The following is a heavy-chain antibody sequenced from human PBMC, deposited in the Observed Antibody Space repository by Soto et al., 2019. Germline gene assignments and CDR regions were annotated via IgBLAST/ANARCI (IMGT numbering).Heavy chain of an antibody. D-gene: IGHD6-13*01. CDR1: GGSFSGYY. CDR2: INHRGST. CDR3: ARAGELEWAAAAA. J-gene: IGHJ4*02. V-gene: IGHV4-34*01. Sequence: QVQLQQWGAGLLKPSETLSLTCAVYGGSFSGYYWSWIRQPPGKGLAWIGEINHRGSTNYNPSLKSRDTISVDTSKNQFSLKLSSVTAADTAVYYCARAGELEWAAAAAWGQGTLVTVSS.